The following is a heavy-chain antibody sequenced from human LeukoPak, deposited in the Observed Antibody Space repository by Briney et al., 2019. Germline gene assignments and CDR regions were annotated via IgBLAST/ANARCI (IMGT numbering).Heavy chain of an antibody. CDR2: IKYDGHEE. Sequence: GGSLRLSCAASGFTFSDYWMSWMRQAPGKGLEWVANIKYDGHEEYYVDSVKGRFTISRDNANNSLYLQLNSLRGADTAVYYCTSGGAAPGSFDNWGQGTLVTVSP. V-gene: IGHV3-7*01. CDR1: GFTFSDYW. CDR3: TSGGAAPGSFDN. D-gene: IGHD6-13*01. J-gene: IGHJ4*02.